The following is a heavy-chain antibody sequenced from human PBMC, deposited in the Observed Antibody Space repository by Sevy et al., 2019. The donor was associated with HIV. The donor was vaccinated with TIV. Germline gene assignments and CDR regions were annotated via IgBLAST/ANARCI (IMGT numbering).Heavy chain of an antibody. CDR1: GFIFSSYA. J-gene: IGHJ4*02. Sequence: GGSLRLSCAASGFIFSSYAMHWVRQAPGKGLEWVAVISYDGSNKYYADSVKGRFTISRDNSKNTLYLQMNSLRAEDTAVYYCARMYDILTGYYDYWGQGTLVTVSS. D-gene: IGHD3-9*01. CDR3: ARMYDILTGYYDY. V-gene: IGHV3-30*04. CDR2: ISYDGSNK.